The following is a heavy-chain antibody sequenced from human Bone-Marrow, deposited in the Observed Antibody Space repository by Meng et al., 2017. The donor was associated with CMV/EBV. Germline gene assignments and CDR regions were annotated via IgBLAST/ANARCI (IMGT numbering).Heavy chain of an antibody. V-gene: IGHV1-2*02. CDR1: GYTFTGYY. Sequence: ASDKVSCQASGYTFTGYYMHWVRQAPGQGLEWMGWINPNSGGKNYPQQFQGRVTMTRDTSISTAYMELRRLGSDDTAVFYWTRWDPAKNAFDIWGQGTRVTVSS. D-gene: IGHD1-26*01. CDR3: TRWDPAKNAFDI. CDR2: INPNSGGK. J-gene: IGHJ3*02.